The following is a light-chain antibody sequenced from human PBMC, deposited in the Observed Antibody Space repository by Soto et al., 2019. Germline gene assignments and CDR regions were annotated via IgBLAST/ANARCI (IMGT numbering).Light chain of an antibody. CDR3: QQYGKSPRT. V-gene: IGKV3-20*01. CDR2: DAS. J-gene: IGKJ1*01. Sequence: EIVLTQSPGTLSLSPGERATLSCRASQSVTSNYLAWYRQKPGQAPRLLIYDASTRATGVPDRFSGSGSGTDFTLTISRLEPEDFAVYYCQQYGKSPRTFGQGNKVEIK. CDR1: QSVTSNY.